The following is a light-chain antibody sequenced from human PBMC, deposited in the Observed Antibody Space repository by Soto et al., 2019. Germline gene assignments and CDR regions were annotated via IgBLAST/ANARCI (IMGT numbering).Light chain of an antibody. J-gene: IGLJ2*01. CDR3: AAWDDSLNGVV. V-gene: IGLV1-44*01. Sequence: QSVLTQPPSASGTPGQRVTISCSGSSSNIGSNTVNWYQQLPGTAPKLRIYSNNQRPSGVPDRFSGSKSGTSAYLAISGLQSEDEADYYCAAWDDSLNGVVFGGGTKLTVL. CDR1: SSNIGSNT. CDR2: SNN.